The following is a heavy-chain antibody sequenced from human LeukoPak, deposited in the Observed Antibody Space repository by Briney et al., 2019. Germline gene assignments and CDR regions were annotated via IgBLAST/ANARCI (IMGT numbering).Heavy chain of an antibody. CDR2: IKQDGSEK. Sequence: PGGSLRLSCAASGFTFSSYWMSWVRQAPGKGLEWVANIKQDGSEKYYVDSVKGRFTISRDNAKNSLYLQMNSLRAEDTAVYYCARGITMVRARKYYYYYYMDVWGKGTTVTVSS. D-gene: IGHD3-10*01. CDR3: ARGITMVRARKYYYYYYMDV. J-gene: IGHJ6*03. V-gene: IGHV3-7*01. CDR1: GFTFSSYW.